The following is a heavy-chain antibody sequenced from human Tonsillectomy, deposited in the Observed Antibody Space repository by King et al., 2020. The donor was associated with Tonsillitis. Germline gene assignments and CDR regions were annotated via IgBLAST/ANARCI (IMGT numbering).Heavy chain of an antibody. V-gene: IGHV3-30*18. CDR1: GFTFSSYG. CDR3: AKEYSYGSDY. CDR2: ISYDGSNK. D-gene: IGHD3-10*01. Sequence: QLVESGGGVVQPGRSLRLSCAASGFTFSSYGMHWVRQAPGKGLEWVAVISYDGSNKNYADSVKGRFTISRDNSKNTLYLQMNSPRAEDTAVYYCAKEYSYGSDYWGQGTLVTVSS. J-gene: IGHJ4*02.